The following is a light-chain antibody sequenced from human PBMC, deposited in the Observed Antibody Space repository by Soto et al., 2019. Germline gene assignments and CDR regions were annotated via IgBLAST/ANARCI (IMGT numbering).Light chain of an antibody. CDR2: QDS. CDR1: KLGDKY. V-gene: IGLV3-1*01. CDR3: QAWDSSTNV. Sequence: SYELTQPPSVSVSPGQKASITGSGDKLGDKYACWYQQKPGQSPVLVIYQDSKRPSGIPERFSGSNSGNTATLTISGTQAMDEADYYCQAWDSSTNVFGTGTKLTVL. J-gene: IGLJ1*01.